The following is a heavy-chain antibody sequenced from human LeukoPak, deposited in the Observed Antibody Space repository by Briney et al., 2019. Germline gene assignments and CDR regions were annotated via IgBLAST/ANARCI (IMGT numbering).Heavy chain of an antibody. J-gene: IGHJ4*02. Sequence: PSGTLSLTCAVSGGSISSSNWWSWVRQPPGKGLKWIGYFYYSGSTNYNPSLKSRVTMSVDTSKNQFSLKLTSVTAADTAVYYCARVRALSYYDSSGDFYYFDYWGQGTLVTVSS. CDR3: ARVRALSYYDSSGDFYYFDY. CDR1: GGSISSSNW. D-gene: IGHD3-22*01. CDR2: FYYSGST. V-gene: IGHV4-4*02.